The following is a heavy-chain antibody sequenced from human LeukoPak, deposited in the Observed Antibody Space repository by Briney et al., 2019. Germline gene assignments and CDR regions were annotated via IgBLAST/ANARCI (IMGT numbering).Heavy chain of an antibody. D-gene: IGHD3-3*01. Sequence: GGSLRLSCAASGFTFSSSWMHWVRQAPEKGLVWASRINSDGSSTSYADSVKGRFTISRDNAKNTLFLQMNSLRAEDTAVYYCARAEGSYDFWSGYYPYYYYGMDVWGQGTTVTVSS. CDR1: GFTFSSSW. V-gene: IGHV3-74*01. CDR3: ARAEGSYDFWSGYYPYYYYGMDV. J-gene: IGHJ6*02. CDR2: INSDGSST.